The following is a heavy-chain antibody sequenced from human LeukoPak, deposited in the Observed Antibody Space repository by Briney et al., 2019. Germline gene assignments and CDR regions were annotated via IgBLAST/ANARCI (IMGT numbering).Heavy chain of an antibody. J-gene: IGHJ4*02. V-gene: IGHV3-21*01. D-gene: IGHD3-9*01. CDR3: ARDTEYYDILTSYYNVIDY. Sequence: GGSLRLSCAASGFTFSSYSMNWVRQAPGKGLEWVSSISSSSSYIYYADSVKGRFTISRDNAKNSLYLQMNSLRAEDTAVYYCARDTEYYDILTSYYNVIDYWGQGTLVTVSS. CDR2: ISSSSSYI. CDR1: GFTFSSYS.